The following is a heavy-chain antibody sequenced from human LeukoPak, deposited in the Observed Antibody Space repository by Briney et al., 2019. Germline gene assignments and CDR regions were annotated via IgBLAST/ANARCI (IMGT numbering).Heavy chain of an antibody. CDR1: GFTFTTYS. J-gene: IGHJ4*02. D-gene: IGHD4-17*01. V-gene: IGHV3-21*01. Sequence: PGGSLRLACEASGFTFTTYSMTWVRQAPGKGLEWVSIISSGSSAIFSADALKGRFTISRDDAKNLLYLDMNSLRAEDTAVYYCARGHTAVTRHFDFWGQGTLVTVSS. CDR2: ISSGSSAI. CDR3: ARGHTAVTRHFDF.